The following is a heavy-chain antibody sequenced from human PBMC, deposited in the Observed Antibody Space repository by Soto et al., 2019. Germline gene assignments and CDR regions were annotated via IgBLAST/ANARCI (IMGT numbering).Heavy chain of an antibody. Sequence: GGTLRLSCEGSGFNFRNFNMIWVRQAPGKGLEWVSSVSCSSSYIYYADSVKGRFTVSRDNANNLVFMQMNGLRPEDTAMYYWATDLRGHYDTWGQGAMVTVSS. V-gene: IGHV3-21*06. CDR1: GFNFRNFN. CDR2: VSCSSSYI. J-gene: IGHJ5*01. CDR3: ATDLRGHYDT.